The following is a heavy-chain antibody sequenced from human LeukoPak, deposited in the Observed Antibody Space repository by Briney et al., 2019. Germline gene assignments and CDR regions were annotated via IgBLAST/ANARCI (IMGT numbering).Heavy chain of an antibody. V-gene: IGHV3-21*06. CDR3: AEVQSDIVGAVFFAFDV. CDR1: GFTFNSYS. D-gene: IGHD1-26*01. J-gene: IGHJ3*01. Sequence: PGGSLRLSCRVSGFTFNSYSMNWVRQAPGKGLEWVASILGSGTEMFYADSLKGRFTISRDNSENSLFLQMNSLRVEDTAVYYCAEVQSDIVGAVFFAFDVWGQGTLVTVSS. CDR2: ILGSGTEM.